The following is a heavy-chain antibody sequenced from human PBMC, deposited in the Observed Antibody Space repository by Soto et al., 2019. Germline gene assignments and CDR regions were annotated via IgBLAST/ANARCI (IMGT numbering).Heavy chain of an antibody. D-gene: IGHD5-18*01. CDR2: IDPSDSYT. Sequence: GESLKISCKGSGYSFTSYWISWVRQMPGKGLEWMGRIDPSDSYTNYSPSFRGHVTISADKSISTAYLQWSSLKASDTAMYYCARGGLDSYGLTYYFDYWGQGTLVTVSS. CDR1: GYSFTSYW. J-gene: IGHJ4*02. V-gene: IGHV5-10-1*01. CDR3: ARGGLDSYGLTYYFDY.